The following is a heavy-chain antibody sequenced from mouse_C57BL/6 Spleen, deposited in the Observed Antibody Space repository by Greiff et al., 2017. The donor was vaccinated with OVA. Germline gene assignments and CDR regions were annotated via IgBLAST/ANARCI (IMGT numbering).Heavy chain of an antibody. J-gene: IGHJ2*01. V-gene: IGHV1-82*01. CDR3: AHDYDFDY. CDR1: GYAFSSSW. Sequence: QVQLQQSGPELVKPGASVKISCKASGYAFSSSWMNWVKQRPGKGLEWIGRIYPGDGDTNYNGKFKGKATLTADKSSSTAYMQLSSLTTEESAGYFCAHDYDFDYWGQGTTLTVSS. CDR2: IYPGDGDT. D-gene: IGHD2-4*01.